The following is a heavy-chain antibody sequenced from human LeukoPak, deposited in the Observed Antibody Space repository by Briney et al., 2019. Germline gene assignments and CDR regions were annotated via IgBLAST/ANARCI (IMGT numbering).Heavy chain of an antibody. CDR3: ATGVASAFTY. Sequence: ASVRVSCKASGYTFTDYYIQWVRQAPGQGLEWMAFVNPDSGDSYSAPKFQGRVTMTRDASISTASMELNWLTSDDTAVYYCATGVASAFTYWGQGTLVTVSS. V-gene: IGHV1-2*02. CDR2: VNPDSGDS. CDR1: GYTFTDYY. D-gene: IGHD3-3*01. J-gene: IGHJ4*02.